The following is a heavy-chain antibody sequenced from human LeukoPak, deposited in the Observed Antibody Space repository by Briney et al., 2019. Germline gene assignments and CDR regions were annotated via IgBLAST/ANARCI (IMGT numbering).Heavy chain of an antibody. CDR3: ARAAYYSSDY. Sequence: LGGSLRLSCAASGFSFSDYYMRWVRQAPGKGLEWVANIKSDGSEQYYADSVKGRFTISRDNAKNSLYLQMNSLRADDTAVYYCARAAYYSSDYWGQGILVTVSS. J-gene: IGHJ4*02. D-gene: IGHD3-10*01. CDR2: IKSDGSEQ. CDR1: GFSFSDYY. V-gene: IGHV3-7*01.